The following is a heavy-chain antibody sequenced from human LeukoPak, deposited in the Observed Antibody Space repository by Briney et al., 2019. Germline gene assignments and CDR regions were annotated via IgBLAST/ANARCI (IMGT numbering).Heavy chain of an antibody. Sequence: GGSLRLSCAAFGFTFSNHYMSWVRQAPGKGLEWVADIKQDGSEKYYVDSVKGRFTISRDNAKNSVYLQMSSLRLEDTAVYYCARVAGDAFDIWGQGTMVTVSS. V-gene: IGHV3-7*01. CDR3: ARVAGDAFDI. CDR1: GFTFSNHY. CDR2: IKQDGSEK. J-gene: IGHJ3*02.